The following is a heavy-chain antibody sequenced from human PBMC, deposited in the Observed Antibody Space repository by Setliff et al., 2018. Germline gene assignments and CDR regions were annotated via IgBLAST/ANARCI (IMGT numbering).Heavy chain of an antibody. D-gene: IGHD3-3*01. V-gene: IGHV4-4*07. CDR2: LYTSGDT. J-gene: IGHJ6*03. Sequence: PSETLSLTCTVSGGSISSHHWTWIRQPAGKGLEWIGRLYTSGDTNYNPSLKSRVTMSGDTSKNQFSLRLTSVTAADTAVYYCARMSGFQYMDVWGKGTTVTVSS. CDR1: GGSISSHH. CDR3: ARMSGFQYMDV.